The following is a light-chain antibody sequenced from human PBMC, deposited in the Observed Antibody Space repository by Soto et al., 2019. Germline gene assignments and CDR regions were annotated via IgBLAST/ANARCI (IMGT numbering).Light chain of an antibody. CDR2: SNN. V-gene: IGLV1-44*01. CDR3: AAWDDSLNAHV. CDR1: SSNIGSNT. Sequence: QSALTQPPSPSGTPGQRVTISCSGSSSNIGSNTVNWYQQLPRTAPKLVIFSNNQRPSGVPDRFSGSKSGTSASLAISGFQSEDEADYYCAAWDDSLNAHVSGTGTKVPVL. J-gene: IGLJ1*01.